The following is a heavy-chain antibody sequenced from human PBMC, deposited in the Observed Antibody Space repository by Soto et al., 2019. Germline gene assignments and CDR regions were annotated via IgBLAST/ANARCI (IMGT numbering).Heavy chain of an antibody. J-gene: IGHJ4*02. CDR1: GGSITSTNW. D-gene: IGHD2-21*02. CDR3: ASQRYSDDDSYLFDD. Sequence: SETLSLTCDVSGGSITSTNWWTWVRQPPGKGLEWIGEIHHSGSTNYNPSLKSRMIILVDKSKNQFSLKMSSVTAADTAVYYCASQRYSDDDSYLFDDWRQGTLVT. CDR2: IHHSGST. V-gene: IGHV4-4*02.